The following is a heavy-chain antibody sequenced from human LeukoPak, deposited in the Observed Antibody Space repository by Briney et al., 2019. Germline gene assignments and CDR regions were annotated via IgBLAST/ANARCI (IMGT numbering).Heavy chain of an antibody. CDR2: ISYDGSNK. D-gene: IGHD2-2*03. J-gene: IGHJ4*02. CDR3: ARDGYCSSTSCYRAFDY. Sequence: GGSLRLSCAASGFTFSSYAMRWVRQAPGKGLEWVAVISYDGSNKYYADSVKGRFTISRDNSKNTLYLQMNSLRAEDTAVYYCARDGYCSSTSCYRAFDYWGQGTLVTVSS. CDR1: GFTFSSYA. V-gene: IGHV3-30-3*01.